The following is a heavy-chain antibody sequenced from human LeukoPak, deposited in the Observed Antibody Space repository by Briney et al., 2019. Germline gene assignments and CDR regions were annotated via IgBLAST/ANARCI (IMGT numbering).Heavy chain of an antibody. CDR1: GFTFGNYW. CDR2: INPGGSDT. CDR3: AGGSGYSSSWYCDY. Sequence: GGSLRLSCAASGFTFGNYWMHWVRQTPGKGLMWVSRINPGGSDTAYADSVKGRFTFSRDNAKKTLYLQMNSLRVEDMAVYYCAGGSGYSSSWYCDYWGQGTLVTVSS. V-gene: IGHV3-74*03. J-gene: IGHJ4*02. D-gene: IGHD6-13*01.